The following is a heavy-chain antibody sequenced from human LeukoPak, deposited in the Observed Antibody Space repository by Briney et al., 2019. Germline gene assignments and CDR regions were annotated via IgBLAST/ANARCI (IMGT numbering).Heavy chain of an antibody. V-gene: IGHV1-2*06. Sequence: ASVTVSCKASGYTFTGYYMHWVRQAPGQGLEWMGRINPNSGGTNYAQKFQGRVTMTRDTSISTAYMELSRLRSDDTAVYYCARAGVVPAASFDYWGQGTLVTVSS. CDR1: GYTFTGYY. CDR3: ARAGVVPAASFDY. J-gene: IGHJ4*02. D-gene: IGHD2-2*01. CDR2: INPNSGGT.